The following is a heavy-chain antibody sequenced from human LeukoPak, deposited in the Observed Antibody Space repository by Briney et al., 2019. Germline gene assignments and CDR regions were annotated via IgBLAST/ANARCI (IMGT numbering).Heavy chain of an antibody. CDR2: INPNSGGT. J-gene: IGHJ3*02. V-gene: IGHV1-2*02. CDR1: GYTFSGYY. Sequence: ASVKVSCKASGYTFSGYYMHWVRQAPGQGLEWMGWINPNSGGTNYAQKFQGRVTMTRDTSISTAYMELSRLRSDDTAVYYCARDRSHYDSSGYYYDLAAFDIWGQGTMVTVSS. D-gene: IGHD3-22*01. CDR3: ARDRSHYDSSGYYYDLAAFDI.